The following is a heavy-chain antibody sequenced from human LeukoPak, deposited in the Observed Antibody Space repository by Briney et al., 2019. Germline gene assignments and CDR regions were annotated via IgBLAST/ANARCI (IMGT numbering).Heavy chain of an antibody. V-gene: IGHV3-48*01. Sequence: PGGSLRLSCAASGFTFNTYTMNWVRQAPGKGLEWVSYISVSSGIIDYADSVRGRFTISRDNAKNSLYLQMNSLRAEDTAVYYCARERRDIVLMVYARVPSYFDYWGQGTLVTVSS. CDR3: ARERRDIVLMVYARVPSYFDY. CDR2: ISVSSGII. J-gene: IGHJ4*02. D-gene: IGHD2-8*01. CDR1: GFTFNTYT.